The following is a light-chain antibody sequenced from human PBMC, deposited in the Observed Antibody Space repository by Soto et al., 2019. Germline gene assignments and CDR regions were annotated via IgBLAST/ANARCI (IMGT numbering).Light chain of an antibody. Sequence: EIVLTQSPATLSLSPGERATLSCRASQSISSDLAWYQQKPGQAPRLFIYDASNRVTGIPARFRGSGSGTVFALHISTLECEDFAVSYCQQRRSWPRTFGQGTKVEIK. CDR1: QSISSD. CDR2: DAS. J-gene: IGKJ1*01. V-gene: IGKV3-11*01. CDR3: QQRRSWPRT.